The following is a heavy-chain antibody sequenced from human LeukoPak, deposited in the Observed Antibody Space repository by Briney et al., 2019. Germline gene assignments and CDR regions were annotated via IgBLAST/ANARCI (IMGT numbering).Heavy chain of an antibody. CDR2: IWYDGSNK. V-gene: IGHV3-33*01. CDR3: ARDRREPWIKSQLATYNWFDP. D-gene: IGHD6-13*01. Sequence: GSLRLSCAASGFTFSSYGMHWVRQAPGKGLEWAAVIWYDGSNKYYADSVKGRFTISRDNSKNTLYLQMNSRKAENPAVYYWARDRREPWIKSQLATYNWFDPWGEATLGTVSS. J-gene: IGHJ5*02. CDR1: GFTFSSYG.